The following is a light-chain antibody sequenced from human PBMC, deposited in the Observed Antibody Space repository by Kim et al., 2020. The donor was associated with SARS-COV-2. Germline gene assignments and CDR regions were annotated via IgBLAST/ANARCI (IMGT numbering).Light chain of an antibody. CDR2: SVS. Sequence: SPGETAPLACRTRQCVCSHCLAWYQQRPGQAPRLLIYSVSTRATGIPDRFSGSGSGTDFTLTISRLEPEDFAVYYCQQYGVAPPYTFGQGTKLEIK. J-gene: IGKJ2*01. CDR1: QCVCSHC. V-gene: IGKV3-20*01. CDR3: QQYGVAPPYT.